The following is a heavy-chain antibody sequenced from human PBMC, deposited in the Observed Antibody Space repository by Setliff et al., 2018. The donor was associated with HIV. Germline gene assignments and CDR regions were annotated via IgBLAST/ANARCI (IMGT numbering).Heavy chain of an antibody. J-gene: IGHJ4*02. D-gene: IGHD3-10*01. Sequence: PGGSLRLSCAASGFTFISYAMHWVRQAPGKGLEWVAVISYDGSNKYYADSVKGRFTISRDNAKNSQYLLMSDLRAEDAAVYYCARVRLYNAALGYWGQGTLVTVSS. V-gene: IGHV3-30*04. CDR2: ISYDGSNK. CDR3: ARVRLYNAALGY. CDR1: GFTFISYA.